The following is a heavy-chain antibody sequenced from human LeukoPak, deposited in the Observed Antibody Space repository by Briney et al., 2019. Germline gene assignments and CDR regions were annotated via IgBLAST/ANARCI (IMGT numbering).Heavy chain of an antibody. V-gene: IGHV3-21*05. Sequence: GGSLRLSCAASGFSFRRYAMNWVRQAPGKGLEWVAYVNAESTDILYADSVRGRFTIFRDNAKNSLYLQMNSLRAEDRGVYYCARDTFEPLVIDFWGQGTLVTVSS. J-gene: IGHJ4*02. CDR1: GFSFRRYA. CDR2: VNAESTDI. CDR3: ARDTFEPLVIDF. D-gene: IGHD6-13*01.